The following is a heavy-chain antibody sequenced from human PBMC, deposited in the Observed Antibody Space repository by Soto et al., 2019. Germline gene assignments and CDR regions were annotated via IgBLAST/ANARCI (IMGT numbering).Heavy chain of an antibody. V-gene: IGHV4-4*07. CDR3: ARGQRFSDWFDP. J-gene: IGHJ5*02. CDR1: GGTISGYY. D-gene: IGHD3-3*01. CDR2: IYSSGNT. Sequence: SETLSLTCSVSGGTISGYYWTWIRQPAGKGLEWIGRIYSSGNTKYNPSLQSRVTMSLDTSNNQFSLRLTPVTAADTAVYYCARGQRFSDWFDPWGQGTLVTVSS.